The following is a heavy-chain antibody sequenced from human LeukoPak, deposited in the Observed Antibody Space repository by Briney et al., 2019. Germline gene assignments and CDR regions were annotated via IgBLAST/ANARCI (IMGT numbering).Heavy chain of an antibody. CDR3: ARDGVVVVAAEMGFDP. V-gene: IGHV1-18*01. CDR2: ISAYNGNT. CDR1: GYTFTSYG. Sequence: ASVKVSCKASGYTFTSYGISWVRQAPGQGLEWMGWISAYNGNTNYAHKLQGRVTMTTDTSTSTAYMELRSLRSDDTAVYYCARDGVVVVAAEMGFDPWGQGTLVTVSS. J-gene: IGHJ5*02. D-gene: IGHD2-15*01.